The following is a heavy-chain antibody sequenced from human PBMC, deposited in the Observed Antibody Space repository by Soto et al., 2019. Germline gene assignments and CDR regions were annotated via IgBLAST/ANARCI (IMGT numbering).Heavy chain of an antibody. CDR2: FDPEDGET. V-gene: IGHV1-24*01. J-gene: IGHJ6*02. D-gene: IGHD1-26*01. CDR1: GYTLTELS. Sequence: ASVKVSCKVSGYTLTELSMHWVRQAPGKGLEWMGGFDPEDGETIYAQKFQGRVTMTTDTSTSTAYMELRSLRSDDTAVYYCARDGIVGATEYYYYGMDVWGQGTTVTVSS. CDR3: ARDGIVGATEYYYYGMDV.